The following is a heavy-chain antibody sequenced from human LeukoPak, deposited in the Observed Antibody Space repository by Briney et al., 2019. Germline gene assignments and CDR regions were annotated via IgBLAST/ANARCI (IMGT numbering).Heavy chain of an antibody. CDR3: AKGVGGSYYYGMDV. CDR2: TSWDGGST. CDR1: GFTFDDYT. V-gene: IGHV3-43*01. Sequence: GGSLRLSCAASGFTFDDYTMHWVRQAPGKGLEWVSLTSWDGGSTYYADSVKGRFTISRDNSKNSLYLQMNSLRTEDTALYYCAKGVGGSYYYGMDVWGQGTTVTVSS. J-gene: IGHJ6*02. D-gene: IGHD1-26*01.